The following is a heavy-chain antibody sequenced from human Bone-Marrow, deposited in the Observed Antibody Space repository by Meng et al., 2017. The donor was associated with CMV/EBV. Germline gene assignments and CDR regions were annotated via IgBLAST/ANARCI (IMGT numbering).Heavy chain of an antibody. J-gene: IGHJ4*02. V-gene: IGHV1-2*02. Sequence: ASVKVSCKASGYSFTGYHIHWVRQTPGQGLEWLGWINPDNGGTHSAQKFHSRVTMTRDTSLNTAYMELNWLKSDDTAVYYCARNVFHCGSNCYYYFYYWGQGTLVTVSS. D-gene: IGHD2-21*01. CDR2: INPDNGGT. CDR3: ARNVFHCGSNCYYYFYY. CDR1: GYSFTGYH.